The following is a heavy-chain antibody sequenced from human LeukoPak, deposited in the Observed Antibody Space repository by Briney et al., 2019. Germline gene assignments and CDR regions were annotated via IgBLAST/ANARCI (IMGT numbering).Heavy chain of an antibody. D-gene: IGHD6-25*01. CDR1: GGSISSGDYY. Sequence: SETLSLTCTVSGGSISSGDYYWSWIRQPPGKGLEWIGYIYYSGSTYYNPSLKSRVTISVGTSKNQFSLKLSSVTAADTAVYYCARDHEGYSSVHNQNWFDPWGQGTLVTVSS. V-gene: IGHV4-30-4*08. J-gene: IGHJ5*02. CDR2: IYYSGST. CDR3: ARDHEGYSSVHNQNWFDP.